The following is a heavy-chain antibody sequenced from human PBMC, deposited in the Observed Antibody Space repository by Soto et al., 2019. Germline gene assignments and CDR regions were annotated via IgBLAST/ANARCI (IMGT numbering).Heavy chain of an antibody. D-gene: IGHD6-13*01. Sequence: QVQVVESGGGVVQPGRSLRLSCAVSGFTFSTYGMHWVRQAPGKGLEWVAVISYDGSTKYYADFVKGRFTISRDNSKNTLYLQMNSLRIEDTAVYYCAKAIAEVGSGVQHWGQGTLVTVSS. V-gene: IGHV3-30*18. J-gene: IGHJ1*01. CDR3: AKAIAEVGSGVQH. CDR2: ISYDGSTK. CDR1: GFTFSTYG.